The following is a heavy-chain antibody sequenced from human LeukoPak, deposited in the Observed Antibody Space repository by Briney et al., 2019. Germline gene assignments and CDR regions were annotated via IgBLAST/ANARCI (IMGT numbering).Heavy chain of an antibody. Sequence: SETLSLACTVSGGSISSSSYYWGWIRQPPGKGLEWIGSIYYSGSTYYNPSLKSRVTIPVDTSKNQFSLKLSSVTAADTAVYYCARPPPGIAAAGYFDYWGQGTLVTVSS. V-gene: IGHV4-39*01. CDR3: ARPPPGIAAAGYFDY. D-gene: IGHD6-13*01. CDR2: IYYSGST. J-gene: IGHJ4*02. CDR1: GGSISSSSYY.